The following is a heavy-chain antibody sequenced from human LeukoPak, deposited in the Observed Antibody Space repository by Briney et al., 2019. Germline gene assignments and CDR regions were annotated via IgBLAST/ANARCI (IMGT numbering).Heavy chain of an antibody. V-gene: IGHV1-69*13. CDR2: IIPIFGTA. CDR3: AMHPGYSYGTLDY. J-gene: IGHJ4*02. CDR1: GYTFTSYY. Sequence: ASVKVSCKASGYTFTSYYMHWVRQAPGQGLEWMGGIIPIFGTANYAQKFQGRVTITADESTSTAYMELSSLRSEDTAVYYCAMHPGYSYGTLDYWGQGTLVTVSS. D-gene: IGHD5-18*01.